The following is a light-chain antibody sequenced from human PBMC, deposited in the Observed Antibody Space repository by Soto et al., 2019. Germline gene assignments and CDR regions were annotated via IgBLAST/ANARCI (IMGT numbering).Light chain of an antibody. CDR2: DAS. Sequence: EIVLTQSPATLSLSPGERATLPCRASQSVSSYLAWYQQKPGQAPRLLIYDASNRATGIPARFSGGGSGTDFTLTISRLEPEDFAVYYCQQFSSYPLTFGGGTKVDIK. V-gene: IGKV3-11*01. CDR1: QSVSSY. J-gene: IGKJ4*01. CDR3: QQFSSYPLT.